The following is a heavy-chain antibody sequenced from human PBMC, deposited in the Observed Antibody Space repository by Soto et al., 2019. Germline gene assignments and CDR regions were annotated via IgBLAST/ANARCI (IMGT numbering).Heavy chain of an antibody. D-gene: IGHD3-10*01. CDR2: IVVGSGNT. Sequence: RASVKVSCKASGFTFTSSAVQWVRQARGQRLEWIGWIVVGSGNTNYAQKFQERVTITRDMSTSTAYMELSSLRSEDTAVYYCAAPGVRGVPFYYGMDVWGQGTTVTGSS. J-gene: IGHJ6*02. CDR3: AAPGVRGVPFYYGMDV. V-gene: IGHV1-58*01. CDR1: GFTFTSSA.